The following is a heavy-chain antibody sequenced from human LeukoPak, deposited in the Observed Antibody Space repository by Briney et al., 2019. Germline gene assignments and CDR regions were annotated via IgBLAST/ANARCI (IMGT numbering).Heavy chain of an antibody. V-gene: IGHV3-33*01. CDR1: GFTLDSYG. Sequence: GRSLRLSCAASGFTLDSYGMHWVRQAPGKGLEWVAVIWYDGGNKYYADSVKGRFTISRDNSKNTLFLQMNSLRAEDTAVYYCARDRRYGEGIDYWGQGTPVTVSS. CDR3: ARDRRYGEGIDY. CDR2: IWYDGGNK. D-gene: IGHD4-17*01. J-gene: IGHJ4*02.